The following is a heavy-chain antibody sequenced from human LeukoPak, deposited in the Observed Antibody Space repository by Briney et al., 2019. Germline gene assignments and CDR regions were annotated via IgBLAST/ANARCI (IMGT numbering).Heavy chain of an antibody. V-gene: IGHV4-34*01. J-gene: IGHJ5*02. CDR2: INHSGST. D-gene: IGHD4-17*01. CDR3: ARVMGHYGDYYGWFDL. CDR1: GGSFSGYY. Sequence: SETLSLTRAVYGGSFSGYYWSWIRQPPGKGLEWIGEINHSGSTDYNPSLKSGGTISVETSKNQYSLRLSSVRAADTAVYYCARVMGHYGDYYGWFDLWGQGTLVTVSS.